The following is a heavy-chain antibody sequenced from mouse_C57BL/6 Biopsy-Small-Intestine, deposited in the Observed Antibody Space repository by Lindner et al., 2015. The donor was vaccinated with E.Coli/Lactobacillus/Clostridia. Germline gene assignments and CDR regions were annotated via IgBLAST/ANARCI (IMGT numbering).Heavy chain of an antibody. J-gene: IGHJ3*01. Sequence: VQLQESGPEVVKPGTSVKMSCKASGYTFTSYVIHWVKQKPGQGLEWIGYVNPYSDGPTYNENFKGRATLTSDKSSSTAYMELSSLTSEDSAVYYCTREAYYYDGSSPFSFWGQGTLVTVSA. CDR3: TREAYYYDGSSPFSF. D-gene: IGHD1-1*01. CDR2: VNPYSDGP. V-gene: IGHV1-14*01. CDR1: GYTFTSYV.